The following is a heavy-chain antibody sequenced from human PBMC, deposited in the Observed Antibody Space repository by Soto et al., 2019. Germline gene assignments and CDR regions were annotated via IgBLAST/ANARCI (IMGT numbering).Heavy chain of an antibody. Sequence: VQLVESGGGVVQPGRSLRLSCAASGFTFSDYAMHWVRQAPGKGLEWVAVVSHDGRNTHYADSVKGRFTISRDSSKKTVSLEMTSLRAEDTAVYYWAKGGRQWLVTSDFNYWCQGALVTVS. D-gene: IGHD6-19*01. J-gene: IGHJ4*02. CDR2: VSHDGRNT. CDR1: GFTFSDYA. V-gene: IGHV3-30*18. CDR3: AKGGRQWLVTSDFNY.